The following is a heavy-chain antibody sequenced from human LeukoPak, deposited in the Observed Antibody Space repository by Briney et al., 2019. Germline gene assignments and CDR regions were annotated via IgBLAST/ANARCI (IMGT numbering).Heavy chain of an antibody. CDR3: ARRRPPFISGSTDYPHAFDM. CDR2: VPNSGGS. J-gene: IGHJ3*02. D-gene: IGHD2-8*02. CDR1: GASISRFF. Sequence: SETLSLTCSVSGASISRFFWTWIRQSPGRGLEWIGYVPNSGGSNYIPSYNPSLKSRATISVETSKTQFSLQLTSVTATDTAVYFCARRRPPFISGSTDYPHAFDMWGQGTRVIVSA. V-gene: IGHV4-59*08.